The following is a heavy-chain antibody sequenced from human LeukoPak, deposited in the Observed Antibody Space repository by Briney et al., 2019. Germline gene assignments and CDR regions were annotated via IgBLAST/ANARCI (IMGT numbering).Heavy chain of an antibody. CDR1: GFTFSSYW. V-gene: IGHV3-74*01. D-gene: IGHD3-10*01. Sequence: GGSLRLSCAASGFTFSSYWMHWVRQAPGKGLVWVSRINTDGSSTSYADSVKGRFTISRDNAKNTLYLQMNSLRAEDTAVYYCASGLYGSGSYYEYGMDVWGQGTTVTVSS. J-gene: IGHJ6*02. CDR2: INTDGSST. CDR3: ASGLYGSGSYYEYGMDV.